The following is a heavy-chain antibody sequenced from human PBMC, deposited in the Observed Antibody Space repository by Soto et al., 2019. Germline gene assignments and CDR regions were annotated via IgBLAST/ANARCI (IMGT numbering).Heavy chain of an antibody. CDR1: GFTFSDYY. CDR2: ISSSTSHT. CDR3: ARGRGAAANNFAF. D-gene: IGHD2-2*01. V-gene: IGHV3-11*05. J-gene: IGHJ4*02. Sequence: QVQLVESGGGLVKPGGSLRLSCAVSGFTFSDYYMTWIRQAPGKGLEWVSYISSSTSHTNYADSVKGRFTISRDNAKNSLFRQMNSLRAENTPVYYWARGRGAAANNFAFWGQETLVTVSS.